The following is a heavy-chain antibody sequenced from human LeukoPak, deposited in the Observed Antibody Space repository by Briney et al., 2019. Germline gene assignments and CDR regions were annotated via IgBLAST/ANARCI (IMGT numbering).Heavy chain of an antibody. CDR3: AKGYSSGWYSTLDY. CDR2: TSNDGNSQ. V-gene: IGHV3-30*04. CDR1: GFTFSNFA. J-gene: IGHJ4*02. Sequence: PGKSLRLSCAASGFTFSNFAIYWVRQAPGKGLEWVAVTSNDGNSQYYADSVKGRFTISRDNSKSTLYLQMNSLRAEDTALYYCAKGYSSGWYSTLDYWGQGTLVTVSS. D-gene: IGHD6-19*01.